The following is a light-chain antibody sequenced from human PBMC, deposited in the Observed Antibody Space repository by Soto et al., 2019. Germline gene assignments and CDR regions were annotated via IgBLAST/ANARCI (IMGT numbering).Light chain of an antibody. Sequence: EIVMTQSPASLSVSPGDGATLSCRASQSVASNVACYQQKPGQGPRLLIHGASTRAAGVPARFSGSGSGTDFTLTISSLQSEDFAVYYCQQYHNWPPQYTFGQGTKLQIK. V-gene: IGKV3-15*01. J-gene: IGKJ2*01. CDR2: GAS. CDR1: QSVASN. CDR3: QQYHNWPPQYT.